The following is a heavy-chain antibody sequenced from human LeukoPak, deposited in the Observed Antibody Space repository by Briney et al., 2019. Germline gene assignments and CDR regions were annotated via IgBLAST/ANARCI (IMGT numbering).Heavy chain of an antibody. CDR3: ARETSLAGFASGLGFNY. J-gene: IGHJ4*02. CDR1: GGSISSSSYY. CDR2: IYYSGST. Sequence: SETLSLTCTVSGGSISSSSYYWGWIRQPPGKGLEWIGSIYYSGSTYYNPSLKSRVTISVDTSKNQFSLKLSSVTAADTATYYCARETSLAGFASGLGFNYWGQGILVTVSS. V-gene: IGHV4-39*07. D-gene: IGHD6-19*01.